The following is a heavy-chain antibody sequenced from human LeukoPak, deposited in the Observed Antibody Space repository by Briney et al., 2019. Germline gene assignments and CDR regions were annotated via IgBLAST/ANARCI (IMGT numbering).Heavy chain of an antibody. CDR1: GGSISSGGYY. D-gene: IGHD2-2*01. J-gene: IGHJ5*02. V-gene: IGHV4-31*03. CDR3: ATGGPAGPNWFDP. CDR2: IYYSGST. Sequence: SETLSLTCTVSGGSISSGGYYWSWIRQHPGEGLEWIGYIYYSGSTYYNPSLKSRVTISVDTSKNQFSLKLSSVTAADTAVYYCATGGPAGPNWFDPWGQGTLVTVSS.